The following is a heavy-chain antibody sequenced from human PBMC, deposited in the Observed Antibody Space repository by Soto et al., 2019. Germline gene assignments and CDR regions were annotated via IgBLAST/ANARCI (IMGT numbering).Heavy chain of an antibody. CDR3: ARDTPSYLDYGSGSYYNGMDV. V-gene: IGHV4-31*03. D-gene: IGHD3-10*01. CDR1: GGSIGSGGYY. CDR2: IYYSGST. Sequence: NPSETLSLTCTVSGGSIGSGGYYWSWIRQHPGKGLEWIGYIYYSGSTYYNPSLKSRVTISVDTSKNQFSLKLSSVTAADTAVYYCARDTPSYLDYGSGSYYNGMDVWGQGTTVTVSS. J-gene: IGHJ6*02.